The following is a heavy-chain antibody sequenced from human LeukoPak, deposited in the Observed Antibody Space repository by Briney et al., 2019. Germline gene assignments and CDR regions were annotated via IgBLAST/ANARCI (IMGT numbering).Heavy chain of an antibody. V-gene: IGHV1-18*01. D-gene: IGHD3-22*01. Sequence: ASVKVSCKASGYTFTSYGISWVRQAPGQGLEWMGWISAYNGNTNYAQKLQGRVTMTTDTSTSTAYMELRSLRSDDTAVYYCAGAPLNYYDSSGYWPFDYWGQGTLVTVSS. J-gene: IGHJ4*02. CDR3: AGAPLNYYDSSGYWPFDY. CDR1: GYTFTSYG. CDR2: ISAYNGNT.